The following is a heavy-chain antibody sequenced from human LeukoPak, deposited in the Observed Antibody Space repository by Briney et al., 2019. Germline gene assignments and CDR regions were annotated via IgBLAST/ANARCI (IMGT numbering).Heavy chain of an antibody. Sequence: SETLSLTCTVSGYSISSGYYWGWIRQPPGKGLEWIGTIYYSGATYYNPSLKSRVTISVDTSKNQFSLKLTSVTAADTAVYYCARGDGYKGNYFDYWGQGTLVTVSS. CDR3: ARGDGYKGNYFDY. CDR1: GYSISSGYY. D-gene: IGHD5-24*01. CDR2: IYYSGAT. V-gene: IGHV4-38-2*02. J-gene: IGHJ4*02.